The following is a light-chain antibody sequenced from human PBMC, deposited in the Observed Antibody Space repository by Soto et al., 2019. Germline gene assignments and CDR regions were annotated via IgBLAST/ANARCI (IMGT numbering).Light chain of an antibody. V-gene: IGLV1-44*01. CDR1: SSNIGSNP. CDR2: TNN. Sequence: QLVLTQPPSASGTPGQRVTVSCSGTSSNIGSNPVNWYQQVPGTAPKLLIYTNNQRPSGVPDRFSGSKSGTSASLAISGLQSEDGALYYCAAWDDSLNGWVFGGGTQLTVL. CDR3: AAWDDSLNGWV. J-gene: IGLJ3*02.